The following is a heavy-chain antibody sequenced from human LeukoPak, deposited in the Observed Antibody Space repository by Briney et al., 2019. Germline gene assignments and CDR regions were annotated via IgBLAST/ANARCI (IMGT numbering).Heavy chain of an antibody. J-gene: IGHJ4*02. V-gene: IGHV3-48*04. D-gene: IGHD1-26*01. CDR1: GFTFSSYS. Sequence: GGSLRLSCEASGFTFSSYSMNWVRQAPGKGLEWVSFISGSSSIIHYADSVKGRFTVSRDNAKNSLYLQMNSLRAEDTAVYYCAKDDRDLSGSPGPVDYWGQGTLVTVSS. CDR2: ISGSSSII. CDR3: AKDDRDLSGSPGPVDY.